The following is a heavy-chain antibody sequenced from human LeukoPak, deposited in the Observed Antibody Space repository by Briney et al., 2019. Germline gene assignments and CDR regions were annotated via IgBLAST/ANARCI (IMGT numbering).Heavy chain of an antibody. CDR3: VRDYSNFVQGD. J-gene: IGHJ4*02. CDR1: GDSISSSRYY. Sequence: SETLSLTCTVSGDSISSSRYYWGWIRQSPGKGLEWIGSIYSGGETHYNPSLNSRVTIFLDTSKNRFSLNLISVTATDTAVYYCVRDYSNFVQGDWGQGTLVTVSS. CDR2: IYSGGET. D-gene: IGHD4-11*01. V-gene: IGHV4-39*02.